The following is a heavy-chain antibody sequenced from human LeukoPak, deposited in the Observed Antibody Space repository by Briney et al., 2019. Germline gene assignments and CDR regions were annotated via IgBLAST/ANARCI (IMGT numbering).Heavy chain of an antibody. CDR3: ARSPGGSSAVDY. V-gene: IGHV3-74*01. J-gene: IGHJ4*02. CDR2: INSDGSIT. Sequence: GGSLRLSCAASGFTFSGYWMHWVRQAPGKGLVWVSRINSDGSITTYADSVKGRFTISRDNAKNTLYLEVNSLRAEDTAVYYCARSPGGSSAVDYWGQGTLVTVSS. D-gene: IGHD2-2*01. CDR1: GFTFSGYW.